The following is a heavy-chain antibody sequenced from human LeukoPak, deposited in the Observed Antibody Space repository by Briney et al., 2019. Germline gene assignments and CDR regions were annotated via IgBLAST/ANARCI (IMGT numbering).Heavy chain of an antibody. D-gene: IGHD3-3*01. CDR2: ISAYNGNT. CDR1: GGTFSSYA. Sequence: SSVKVSCKASGGTFSSYAISWVRQAPGQGLEWMGWISAYNGNTNYAQKLQGRVTMTTDTSTSTAYMELRSLRSDGTAVYYCARGTLGDFWSGYSPYYFDYWGQGTLVTVSS. J-gene: IGHJ4*02. CDR3: ARGTLGDFWSGYSPYYFDY. V-gene: IGHV1-18*01.